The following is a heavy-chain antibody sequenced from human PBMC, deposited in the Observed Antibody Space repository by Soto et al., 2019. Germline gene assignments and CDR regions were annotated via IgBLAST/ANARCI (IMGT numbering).Heavy chain of an antibody. CDR2: IITGNGNA. J-gene: IGHJ4*02. CDR1: GYTFTNHA. CDR3: ARGGSSGIDY. D-gene: IGHD6-6*01. V-gene: IGHV1-3*04. Sequence: XSVKVSYNAYGYTFTNHAVHLVRQSPGQRLEWMGWIITGNGNAIFSQKFQGRVTITRDTSATTVYMELSSLRSEDTAVYYCARGGSSGIDYWGQGTLVTVSS.